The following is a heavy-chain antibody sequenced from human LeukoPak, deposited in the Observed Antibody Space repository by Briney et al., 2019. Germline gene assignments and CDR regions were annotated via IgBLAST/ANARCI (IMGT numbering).Heavy chain of an antibody. J-gene: IGHJ4*02. CDR3: ASRLGSSWGGFDY. Sequence: GGSLRLSCAASGFTVSGNYMNWVRQAPGKGLEWVSVIYSGGNTYYADSVKGRFTISRDNSKNTLYLQMNSLRAEDTAVYYCASRLGSSWGGFDYWGQGTLVTVSS. V-gene: IGHV3-66*02. D-gene: IGHD6-13*01. CDR1: GFTVSGNY. CDR2: IYSGGNT.